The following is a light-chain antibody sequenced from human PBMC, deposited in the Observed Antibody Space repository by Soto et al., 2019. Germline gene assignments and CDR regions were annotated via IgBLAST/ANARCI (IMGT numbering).Light chain of an antibody. Sequence: DIVMTQSPDSLAVSLGERATINCKSSQNVLYDSNNKNYLAWYQHKPGQPPKLLIYWASTRESGVPDRFSGSGSGTDFTLTISSLQAEDVAVYYCQQYYGTPFTFGQGTKVEIK. CDR2: WAS. CDR1: QNVLYDSNNKNY. CDR3: QQYYGTPFT. V-gene: IGKV4-1*01. J-gene: IGKJ1*01.